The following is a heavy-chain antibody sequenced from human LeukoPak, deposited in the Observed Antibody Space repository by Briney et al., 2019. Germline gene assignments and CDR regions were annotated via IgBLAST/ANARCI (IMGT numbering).Heavy chain of an antibody. V-gene: IGHV3-49*04. CDR1: GFTFSSYA. CDR3: TRGAYSSGWWVYYFDY. CDR2: IRSKAYGGTT. J-gene: IGHJ4*02. D-gene: IGHD6-19*01. Sequence: PGGSLRLSCAASGFTFSSYAMSWVRQAPGKGLEWVGFIRSKAYGGTTEYAASVKGRFTISRDDSKSIAYLQMNSLETEDTAVYYCTRGAYSSGWWVYYFDYWGQGTLVTVSS.